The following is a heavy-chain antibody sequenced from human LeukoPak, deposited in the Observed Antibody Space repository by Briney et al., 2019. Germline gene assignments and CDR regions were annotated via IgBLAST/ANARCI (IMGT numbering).Heavy chain of an antibody. J-gene: IGHJ4*02. D-gene: IGHD4-17*01. Sequence: PGGSLRLSCAASGFTFSAYWMTWVRLAPGKGLEWVGVISDDGRRKDYADSVKGRFTISRDNSKDTLYLQMNSLRAEDTAVYYCAKRPSDYGDYVSYFDYWGQGTLVTVSS. CDR1: GFTFSAYW. CDR2: ISDDGRRK. V-gene: IGHV3-30*18. CDR3: AKRPSDYGDYVSYFDY.